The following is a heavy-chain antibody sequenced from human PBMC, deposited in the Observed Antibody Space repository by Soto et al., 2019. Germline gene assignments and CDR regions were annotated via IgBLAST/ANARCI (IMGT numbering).Heavy chain of an antibody. CDR2: INHSGSA. CDR1: GGSFTGYY. CDR3: VARGMTYDFLSGPKSFDP. D-gene: IGHD3-3*01. J-gene: IGHJ5*02. V-gene: IGHV4-34*01. Sequence: PSETLSLTCAVYGGSFTGYYWTWIRQSPGKGLEWIGEINHSGSANYNPSLKSRVTISIDTSKNQFSLSLSSVTAADTAVYYCVARGMTYDFLSGPKSFDPGGQGTLVTV.